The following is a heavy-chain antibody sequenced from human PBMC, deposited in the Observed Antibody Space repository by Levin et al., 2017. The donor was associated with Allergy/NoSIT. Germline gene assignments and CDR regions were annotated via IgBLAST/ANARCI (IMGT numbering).Heavy chain of an antibody. J-gene: IGHJ4*02. D-gene: IGHD5-12*01. Sequence: GGSLRLSCAASGFSFSHYAMSWVRQAPGKGLEWVSLITESGHSTYYADSVKGRFTFSRDNSRNTLFLQMNSLRAEDTAVYYWAKALGGYDFDYWGQGALVTVSS. CDR2: ITESGHST. CDR1: GFSFSHYA. V-gene: IGHV3-23*01. CDR3: AKALGGYDFDY.